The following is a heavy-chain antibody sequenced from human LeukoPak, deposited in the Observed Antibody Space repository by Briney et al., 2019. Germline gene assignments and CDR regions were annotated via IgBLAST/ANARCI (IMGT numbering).Heavy chain of an antibody. CDR3: ARNLGYCSGEKCYYFDP. D-gene: IGHD2-15*01. V-gene: IGHV3-11*04. CDR2: ITNTGSTI. CDR1: GFTFSDFY. J-gene: IGHJ5*02. Sequence: GGSLKLSCAASGFTFSDFYMSWLRQAPGKRLEWISYITNTGSTIKYADSVRGRFTISRDNAKNSLYLQLNSLRVEDTAVYYCARNLGYCSGEKCYYFDPWGQGTLVTVSS.